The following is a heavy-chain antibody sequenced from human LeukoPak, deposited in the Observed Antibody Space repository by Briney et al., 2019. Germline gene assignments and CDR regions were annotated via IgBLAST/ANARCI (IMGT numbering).Heavy chain of an antibody. Sequence: ASVKVSCKASGYTFTSYGISWVRQAPGQGLEWMGWINPNSGGTNYAQKFQGRVTMTRDTSISTAYMELSRLRSDDTAVYYCARVSATPTPSYYYYYMDVWGKGTTVTVSS. V-gene: IGHV1-2*02. CDR2: INPNSGGT. CDR1: GYTFTSYG. J-gene: IGHJ6*03. D-gene: IGHD2-15*01. CDR3: ARVSATPTPSYYYYYMDV.